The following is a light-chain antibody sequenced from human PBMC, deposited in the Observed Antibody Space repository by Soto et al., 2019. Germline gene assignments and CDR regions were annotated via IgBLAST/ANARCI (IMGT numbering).Light chain of an antibody. CDR3: QPWGTGLPV. V-gene: IGLV4-69*01. J-gene: IGLJ3*02. Sequence: QLVLTQSPSASASLGASVKLTCTLSSGHSSYAIAWHQQQPETGPRYLMKLNSDGSHSKGEGIPDRFSGSSSGAERYLIISSIQSEDEADCYCQPWGTGLPVFGGGTKLTVL. CDR2: LNSDGSH. CDR1: SGHSSYA.